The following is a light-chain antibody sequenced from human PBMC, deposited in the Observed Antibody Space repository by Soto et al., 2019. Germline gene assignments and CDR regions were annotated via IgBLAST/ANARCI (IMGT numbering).Light chain of an antibody. V-gene: IGKV1-5*01. CDR3: QQYNSYAYT. Sequence: DIQMTQSPSTLSASVGDRVTITCRASQSISSWLAWYQQKPGKAPKLLIYDASSLESGVTSSFSGSRSVSEFTLIISSVKPDDFATYYCQQYNSYAYTFGQGNKLEIK. CDR2: DAS. J-gene: IGKJ2*01. CDR1: QSISSW.